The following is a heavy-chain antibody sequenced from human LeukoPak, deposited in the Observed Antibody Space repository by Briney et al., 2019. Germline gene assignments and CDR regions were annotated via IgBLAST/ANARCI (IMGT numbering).Heavy chain of an antibody. Sequence: ASVKVSCKASGYTFTSYGISWVRQAPGQGLEWMGWISAYNGNTNYAQKLQGRVTMTTDTSTSTAYMELRSLRSDDTAVYYCARQLDNYDSSGYYFNYRGQGTLVTVSS. CDR2: ISAYNGNT. J-gene: IGHJ4*02. CDR1: GYTFTSYG. D-gene: IGHD3-22*01. CDR3: ARQLDNYDSSGYYFNY. V-gene: IGHV1-18*01.